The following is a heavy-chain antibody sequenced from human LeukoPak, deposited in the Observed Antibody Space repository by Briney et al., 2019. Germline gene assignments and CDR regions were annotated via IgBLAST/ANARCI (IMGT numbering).Heavy chain of an antibody. J-gene: IGHJ5*02. Sequence: GGSLRLSCAASGFTFSNNWMSWVRQAPGKGLECVANIKKDGSEKYYINSVKGRLTISRDNAKNSLYLQMNSLRAEDTALYYCVKDAGTAWGQGTLVTVSS. V-gene: IGHV3-7*01. CDR3: VKDAGTA. CDR2: IKKDGSEK. D-gene: IGHD2-8*02. CDR1: GFTFSNNW.